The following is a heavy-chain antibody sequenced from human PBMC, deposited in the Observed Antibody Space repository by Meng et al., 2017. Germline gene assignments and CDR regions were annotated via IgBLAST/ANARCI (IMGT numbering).Heavy chain of an antibody. V-gene: IGHV4-4*02. D-gene: IGHD4-17*01. CDR2: IYHSGST. Sequence: VQLQGSGPGLVKPSGTRSLTCAVSGGSISSSNWWSSVRQPPGKGLEWIGEIYHSGSTNYNPSLKSRVTISVDKSKNQFSLKLSSVTAADTAVYYCARGTDYGDYYFDYWGQGTLVTVSS. J-gene: IGHJ4*02. CDR3: ARGTDYGDYYFDY. CDR1: GGSISSSNW.